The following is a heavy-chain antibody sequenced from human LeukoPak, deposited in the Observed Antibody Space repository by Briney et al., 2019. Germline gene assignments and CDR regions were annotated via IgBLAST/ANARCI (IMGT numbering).Heavy chain of an antibody. Sequence: GGSLRLSCAASGFTFSSYEMNWVRQAPGKGLEWVSYISSSGSTIYYADSVKGRFTISRDNAKNSLYLQMNSLRAEDTAVYYCAKDLQYYYDSSGYYQLGYWGQGTLVTVSS. CDR2: ISSSGSTI. J-gene: IGHJ4*02. CDR3: AKDLQYYYDSSGYYQLGY. CDR1: GFTFSSYE. V-gene: IGHV3-48*03. D-gene: IGHD3-22*01.